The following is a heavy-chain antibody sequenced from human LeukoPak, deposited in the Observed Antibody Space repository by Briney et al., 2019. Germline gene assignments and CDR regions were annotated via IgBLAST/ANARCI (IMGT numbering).Heavy chain of an antibody. CDR3: AELGITMIGGV. J-gene: IGHJ6*04. Sequence: GGSLRLSCAASGFTFSDSYMTWVRQAPGKGVEWVAYISGSGHDINYSESAKGRFTISRDNAKNSLYLQMNSLRAEDTAVHYCAELGITMIGGVWGKGTTVTISS. CDR2: ISGSGHDI. CDR1: GFTFSDSY. D-gene: IGHD3-10*02. V-gene: IGHV3-11*06.